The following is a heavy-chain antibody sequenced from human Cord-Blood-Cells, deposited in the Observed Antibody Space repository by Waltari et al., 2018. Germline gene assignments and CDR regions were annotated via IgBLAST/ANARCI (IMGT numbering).Heavy chain of an antibody. CDR1: GGPISSYS. Sequence: QVQLQESGPGLVKPSETLSLTCTVSGGPISSYSWSWIRQPPGKGLEWIGYIYYSGSTNYNPSLKSRVTISVDTSKNQCSLKLSSVTAADSAVYYCARDRDYYDSSGYYYAFDIWGQGTMVTVSS. V-gene: IGHV4-59*01. CDR3: ARDRDYYDSSGYYYAFDI. J-gene: IGHJ3*02. D-gene: IGHD3-22*01. CDR2: IYYSGST.